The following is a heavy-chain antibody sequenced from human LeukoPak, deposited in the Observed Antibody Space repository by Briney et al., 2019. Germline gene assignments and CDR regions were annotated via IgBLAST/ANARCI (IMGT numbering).Heavy chain of an antibody. CDR1: GFTFYRYG. CDR2: IWSDGSNK. D-gene: IGHD6-13*01. V-gene: IGHV3-33*01. Sequence: GGSLRLSCAASGFTFYRYGMHLVRQAPGKRPEWVAVIWSDGSNKYYADSVKGRFTISRDNAKNSLYLQMNSLRAEDTAVYYCARHLGGEDPYSSSWYEDEFTAYWGQGTLVTVSS. CDR3: ARHLGGEDPYSSSWYEDEFTAY. J-gene: IGHJ4*02.